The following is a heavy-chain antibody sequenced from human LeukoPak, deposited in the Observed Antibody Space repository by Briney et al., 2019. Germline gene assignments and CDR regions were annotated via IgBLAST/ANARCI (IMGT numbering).Heavy chain of an antibody. J-gene: IGHJ4*02. Sequence: SETLSLTCAVYGGSFSGYYWSWIRQPPGKGLEWIGEINHSGSTNYNPSLKSRVTISVDTSKNQFSLKLSSVTAADTAVYYCAILRYDFWSDPQDYWGQGTLVTVSS. D-gene: IGHD3-3*01. CDR1: GGSFSGYY. V-gene: IGHV4-34*01. CDR2: INHSGST. CDR3: AILRYDFWSDPQDY.